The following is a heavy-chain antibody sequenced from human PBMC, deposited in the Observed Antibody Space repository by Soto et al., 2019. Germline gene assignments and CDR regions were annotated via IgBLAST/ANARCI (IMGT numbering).Heavy chain of an antibody. CDR3: ARQGDMAATPADAFDI. Sequence: GESLKIPCKGSGYSFTSYWISWVRQMPGKGLEWMGRIDPSDSYTNYSPSFQGHVTISVDKSITTAYLHWSSLEASDSAVYYCARQGDMAATPADAFDIWGQGTLVTVSS. V-gene: IGHV5-10-1*01. D-gene: IGHD6-19*01. J-gene: IGHJ3*02. CDR2: IDPSDSYT. CDR1: GYSFTSYW.